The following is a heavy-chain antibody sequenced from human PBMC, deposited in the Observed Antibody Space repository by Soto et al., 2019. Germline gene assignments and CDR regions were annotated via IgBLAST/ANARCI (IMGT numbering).Heavy chain of an antibody. Sequence: GESLKISCNASGYIFTNYWLAWVRQMPGKGLAWMGIIYPVNSDIIYNPSFQGQVTISADKSISTAYIHWCNLEASDTGTYYCARHHGDSFGPNDYWGQGTLVTVSS. CDR3: ARHHGDSFGPNDY. CDR1: GYIFTNYW. CDR2: IYPVNSDI. D-gene: IGHD5-18*01. J-gene: IGHJ4*02. V-gene: IGHV5-51*01.